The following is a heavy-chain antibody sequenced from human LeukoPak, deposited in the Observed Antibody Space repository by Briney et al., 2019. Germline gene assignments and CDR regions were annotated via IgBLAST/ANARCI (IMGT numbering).Heavy chain of an antibody. V-gene: IGHV3-30*03. J-gene: IGHJ4*02. Sequence: GGSLRLSCAASGFTFSNYGINWVRQAPGKGLEWVAVISYDGSNKYYADSVKGRFTISRDNAKNTLYLQMNSLRAEDTAVYYCAREGIAVAGDFDYWGQGTLVTVSS. CDR2: ISYDGSNK. CDR3: AREGIAVAGDFDY. CDR1: GFTFSNYG. D-gene: IGHD6-19*01.